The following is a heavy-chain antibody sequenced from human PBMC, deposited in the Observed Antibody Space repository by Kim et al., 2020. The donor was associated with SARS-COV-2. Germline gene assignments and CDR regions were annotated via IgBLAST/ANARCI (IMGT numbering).Heavy chain of an antibody. CDR1: GLTFSSYV. D-gene: IGHD3-9*01. J-gene: IGHJ6*02. Sequence: GGSLRLSCAASGLTFSSYVMAWDRQAPGKGLEWVSSISGSGSSTYHADSVKGRFTTSRDNSKNALYLQMNSLRAEDTAVYYCAKSYDTLIGGYFYGMDVWGQGTTVTVSS. CDR3: AKSYDTLIGGYFYGMDV. V-gene: IGHV3-23*01. CDR2: ISGSGSST.